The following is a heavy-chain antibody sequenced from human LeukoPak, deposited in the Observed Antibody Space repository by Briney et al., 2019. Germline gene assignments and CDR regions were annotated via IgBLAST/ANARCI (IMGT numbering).Heavy chain of an antibody. CDR2: IYYSGST. V-gene: IGHV4-59*08. Sequence: SETLSLTCTVSGGSISSYYWSWLRQPPGKGLEWIGYIYYSGSTNYNPSLKSRVTISVDTSKNHFSLKLSSVTAADTAVYYCARHKLGSGPLFDYWGQGTLVTVSA. CDR3: ARHKLGSGPLFDY. CDR1: GGSISSYY. D-gene: IGHD6-19*01. J-gene: IGHJ4*02.